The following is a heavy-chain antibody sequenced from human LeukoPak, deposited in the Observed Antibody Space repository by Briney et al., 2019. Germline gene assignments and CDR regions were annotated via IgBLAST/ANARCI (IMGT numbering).Heavy chain of an antibody. CDR3: AKDPVGATYYGMDV. CDR1: GFDFSSYA. Sequence: GGSLRLSCAASGFDFSSYAMTWVRQAPGKGLEWVSSISGSGGNTYYADSVKGRFTISRDNSKNTLYLQMNSLRAEDTAVYYCAKDPVGATYYGMDVWGQGTTVTVSS. V-gene: IGHV3-23*01. J-gene: IGHJ6*02. CDR2: ISGSGGNT. D-gene: IGHD1-26*01.